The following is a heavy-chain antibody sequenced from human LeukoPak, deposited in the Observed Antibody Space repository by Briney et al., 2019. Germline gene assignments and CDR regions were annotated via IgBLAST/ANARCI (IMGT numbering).Heavy chain of an antibody. Sequence: ASVKVSCKASGYTFTSYGISWVRQAPGQGLEWMGGISAYNGNTNYAQKLQGRVTMTTDTSTSTACMELRSLRSDDTAVYYCARALGYSGYDFNYYYMDVWGKGTTVTVSS. D-gene: IGHD5-12*01. V-gene: IGHV1-18*01. CDR2: ISAYNGNT. CDR3: ARALGYSGYDFNYYYMDV. CDR1: GYTFTSYG. J-gene: IGHJ6*03.